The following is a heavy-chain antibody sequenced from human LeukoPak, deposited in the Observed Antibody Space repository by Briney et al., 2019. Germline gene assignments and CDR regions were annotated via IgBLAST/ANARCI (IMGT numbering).Heavy chain of an antibody. CDR2: ISATGRER. CDR3: AKDHDNADYYYYFDS. J-gene: IGHJ4*02. Sequence: SGGSLRLSCVASGFSFNTYAMSWVRQAPGKGLEWVSGISATGRERHYTDSVKGRFTISRDNSKNTLHLQMSSLRAEDTALYFCAKDHDNADYYYYFDSSGQGTLVTVSS. CDR1: GFSFNTYA. D-gene: IGHD2-21*02. V-gene: IGHV3-23*01.